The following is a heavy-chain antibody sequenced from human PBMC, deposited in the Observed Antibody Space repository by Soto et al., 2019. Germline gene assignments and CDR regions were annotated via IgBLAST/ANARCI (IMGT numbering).Heavy chain of an antibody. CDR2: ISSSGNTV. D-gene: IGHD2-2*01. J-gene: IGHJ4*02. CDR1: RFTFSTYE. Sequence: GGSLRLSCAASRFTFSTYEMIWVRQAPGKGLEWVSYISSSGNTVYYADSVKGRFSISRDNTRNSLYLQMNSLRDEDTALYYCVRYCSSTLCNGVATRTFDYWGQGTLVTVSS. CDR3: VRYCSSTLCNGVATRTFDY. V-gene: IGHV3-48*03.